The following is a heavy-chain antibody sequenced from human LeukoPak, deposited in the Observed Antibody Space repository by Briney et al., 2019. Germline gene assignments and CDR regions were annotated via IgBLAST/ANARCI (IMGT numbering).Heavy chain of an antibody. CDR1: GFTFSSYA. CDR2: ISGSGGST. J-gene: IGHJ4*02. CDR3: AKENPGDPLEF. V-gene: IGHV3-23*01. D-gene: IGHD4-17*01. Sequence: PGGSLRLSCVVSGFTFSSYAMSWVRQAPGKGLEWVSAISGSGGSTYYADSVKGRFTISRDNSKNTLYLQMDRLRADDTAVYYCAKENPGDPLEFWGQGTLVTVSS.